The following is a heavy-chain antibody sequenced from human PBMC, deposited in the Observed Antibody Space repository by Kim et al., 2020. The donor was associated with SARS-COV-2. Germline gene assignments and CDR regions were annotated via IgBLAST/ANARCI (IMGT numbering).Heavy chain of an antibody. CDR3: VRENFWAFDV. V-gene: IGHV3-48*03. CDR2: ISGSGTIT. Sequence: GGSLRLSCATSGFTLSLYSMNWVRQSPGKGLEWVSHISGSGTITKHADSVRGRFTISRENAKNSLFLQVNGLRADDTAVYYCVRENFWAFDVWGQGTLVTVSS. CDR1: GFTLSLYS. D-gene: IGHD3-3*01. J-gene: IGHJ3*01.